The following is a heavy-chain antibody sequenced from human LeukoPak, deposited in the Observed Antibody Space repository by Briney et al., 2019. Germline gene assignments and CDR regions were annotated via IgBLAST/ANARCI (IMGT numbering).Heavy chain of an antibody. CDR2: ISSSSTYI. J-gene: IGHJ4*02. CDR3: AKGDDYDILTGYYSYFDY. V-gene: IGHV3-21*01. Sequence: GGSLRLSCAASGFTFSFYSMNWVRQAPGKGLEWVSSISSSSTYIYYIDSVKGRFTVSRDNAKNSLYLQMNSLRAEDTAVYYCAKGDDYDILTGYYSYFDYWGQGTLVTVSS. D-gene: IGHD3-9*01. CDR1: GFTFSFYS.